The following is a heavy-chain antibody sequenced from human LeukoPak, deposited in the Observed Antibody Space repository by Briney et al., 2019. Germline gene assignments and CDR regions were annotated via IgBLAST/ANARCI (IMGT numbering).Heavy chain of an antibody. CDR3: ARGGEGWSDP. J-gene: IGHJ5*02. CDR2: IYISGST. CDR1: GGSISSNY. V-gene: IGHV4-4*07. Sequence: PSETLSLTCTVSGGSISSNYWSWIRQPAGKGLEWIGRIYISGSTNYNPSLKSRVTMSVNTSKNRFSLTVRSVTAADTAVYYCARGGEGWSDPWGQGTLVTVSS.